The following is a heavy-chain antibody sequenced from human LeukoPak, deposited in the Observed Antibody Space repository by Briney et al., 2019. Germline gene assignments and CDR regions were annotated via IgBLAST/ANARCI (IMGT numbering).Heavy chain of an antibody. Sequence: PGGSLRLSCVASGFTFSSYAMSWVRQAPGKGLEWVSVISGSGGTTYYADSVKGRFTISRGNAKNSLYLQMNSLRAEDTAVYYCARDLTGDYWGQGTLVTVSS. J-gene: IGHJ4*02. CDR3: ARDLTGDY. CDR1: GFTFSSYA. V-gene: IGHV3-23*01. CDR2: ISGSGGTT.